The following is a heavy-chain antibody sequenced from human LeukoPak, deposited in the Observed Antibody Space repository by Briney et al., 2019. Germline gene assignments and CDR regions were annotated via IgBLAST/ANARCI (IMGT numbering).Heavy chain of an antibody. CDR2: IKSKTDGGTT. CDR1: GFTFSNAW. D-gene: IGHD2-2*01. CDR3: TTEYCSSTSCYGLSDFDY. V-gene: IGHV3-15*01. J-gene: IGHJ4*02. Sequence: PGGSLRLSCAASGFTFSNAWMSSVRQAPGKGLEWVGRIKSKTDGGTTDYAAPVKGRFTISRDDSKNTLYLQMNSLKTEDTAVYYCTTEYCSSTSCYGLSDFDYWGQGTLVTVSS.